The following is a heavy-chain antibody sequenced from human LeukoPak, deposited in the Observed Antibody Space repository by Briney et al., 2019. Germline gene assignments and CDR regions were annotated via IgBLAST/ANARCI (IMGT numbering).Heavy chain of an antibody. Sequence: PGGSLRLSCAASGFTFNNVWMSWIRQAPGKGLEWLGRIKSKTDGEIIDYAAPVKGRFTISRDDSKNTLYLQLNSLKAEDTAVYYCTTDRLFFQHWGQGTLVTVSS. CDR1: GFTFNNVW. CDR2: IKSKTDGEII. J-gene: IGHJ1*01. V-gene: IGHV3-15*01. D-gene: IGHD2/OR15-2a*01. CDR3: TTDRLFFQH.